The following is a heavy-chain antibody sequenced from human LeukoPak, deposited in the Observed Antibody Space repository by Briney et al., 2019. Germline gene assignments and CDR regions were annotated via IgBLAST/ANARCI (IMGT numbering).Heavy chain of an antibody. Sequence: GGSLRLSCAASGFTFSSYWMSWVRQAPGKGLEWVANIKQDGSEKYYVDSVKGRFTISRDNAKNSLYLQMNSLRAEDTAVYYCARDRLDTYYYNYGMDVWGQGTTVTVSS. J-gene: IGHJ6*02. CDR2: IKQDGSEK. CDR1: GFTFSSYW. CDR3: ARDRLDTYYYNYGMDV. V-gene: IGHV3-7*01. D-gene: IGHD3-9*01.